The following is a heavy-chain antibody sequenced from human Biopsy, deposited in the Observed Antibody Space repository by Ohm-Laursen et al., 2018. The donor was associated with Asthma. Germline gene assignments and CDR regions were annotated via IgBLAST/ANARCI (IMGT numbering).Heavy chain of an antibody. CDR3: ARDMGAGPNQPPSGSGSSHLYGMDV. J-gene: IGHJ6*02. CDR1: GFSFADNA. D-gene: IGHD3-10*01. Sequence: SQTLSCTSSGFSFADNAMFWVRQAPGQGLEWVSGSSWNSSTIGYADSVKGRFTISRDNAKNSLYLQMNSLGPEDTAVYYCARDMGAGPNQPPSGSGSSHLYGMDVWGQGTTVTVSS. V-gene: IGHV3-9*01. CDR2: SSWNSSTI.